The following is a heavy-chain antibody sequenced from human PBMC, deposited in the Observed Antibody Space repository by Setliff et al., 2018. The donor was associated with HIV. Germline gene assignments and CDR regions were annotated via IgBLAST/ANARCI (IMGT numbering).Heavy chain of an antibody. D-gene: IGHD6-19*01. CDR3: ARQGAVTGYSFDY. CDR2: IFYTGST. J-gene: IGHJ4*02. Sequence: PSETLSLTCSVSGVSTSSSTYYWGRIRQPPGKGLEWIGYIFYTGSTYYNPSLKSRVTISVDTSKNHFSLRLSHVTAADTAVYYCARQGAVTGYSFDYWGQGALVTVSS. CDR1: GVSTSSSTYY. V-gene: IGHV4-39*01.